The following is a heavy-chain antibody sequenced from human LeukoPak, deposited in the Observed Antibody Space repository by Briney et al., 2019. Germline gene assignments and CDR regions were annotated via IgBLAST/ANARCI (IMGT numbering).Heavy chain of an antibody. D-gene: IGHD1-26*01. V-gene: IGHV5-51*01. J-gene: IGHJ3*01. CDR2: IYPGDSGP. CDR1: GYSFTSYC. Sequence: GESLKISCKVSGYSFTSYCIGWVRQTPGKGLEWMGIIYPGDSGPTYSPSFQGQVTISVDKSINTAYLQWSSLQAPDTAMYYCGMSGDRVPLQDDVFDVWGQGTMVTVST. CDR3: GMSGDRVPLQDDVFDV.